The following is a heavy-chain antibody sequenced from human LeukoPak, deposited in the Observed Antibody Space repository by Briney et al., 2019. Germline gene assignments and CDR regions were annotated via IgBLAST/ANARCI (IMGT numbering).Heavy chain of an antibody. CDR3: SRGESTPFDY. D-gene: IGHD3-10*01. V-gene: IGHV3-21*01. J-gene: IGHJ4*02. Sequence: PGGSLRLSCAASGFTFSSYSMNWVRQAPGKGLEWVSCITTTSSFKFYADSVRGRFTISRDNAKTSLYLQMSGLRPEDTAVYYCSRGESTPFDYWGQGILVTVSS. CDR2: ITTTSSFK. CDR1: GFTFSSYS.